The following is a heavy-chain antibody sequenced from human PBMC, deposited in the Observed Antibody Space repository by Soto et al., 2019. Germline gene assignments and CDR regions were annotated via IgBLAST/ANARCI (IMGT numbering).Heavy chain of an antibody. J-gene: IGHJ6*03. CDR2: MNPNSGNT. CDR3: ARVLRFLEWSEYYYYMDV. V-gene: IGHV1-8*01. Sequence: TEQGLEWMGWMNPNSGNTGYAQKFQGRVTMTRNTSISTAYMELSSLRSEDTAVYYCARVLRFLEWSEYYYYMDVWGKGTTVTVSS. D-gene: IGHD3-3*01.